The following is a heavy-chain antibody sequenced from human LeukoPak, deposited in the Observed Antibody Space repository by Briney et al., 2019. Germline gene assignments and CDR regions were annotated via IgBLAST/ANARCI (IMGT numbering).Heavy chain of an antibody. J-gene: IGHJ3*02. Sequence: PGGSLRLSCAASGFTFSSYAVSWVRQAPGKGLEWVSGISWNSGSIGYADSVKGRFTISRDNAKNSLYLQMNSLRAEDTALFYCAKDKMGASGAFDIWGQGTMVTVSS. V-gene: IGHV3-9*01. CDR1: GFTFSSYA. CDR3: AKDKMGASGAFDI. D-gene: IGHD1-26*01. CDR2: ISWNSGSI.